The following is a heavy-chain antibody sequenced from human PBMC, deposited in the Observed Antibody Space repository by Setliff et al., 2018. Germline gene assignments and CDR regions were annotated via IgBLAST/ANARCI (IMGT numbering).Heavy chain of an antibody. CDR2: IYTSGST. Sequence: SETLSLTCTVSGGSTSRGSYDWSWIRQPAGKGLEWIGRIYTSGSTNYNPSLKSRVTISVGTSKNQFSLKLSSVTAADTAVYYCARGGLWFGELLWKYYYYGMDVWGQGTTVTVSS. CDR1: GGSTSRGSYD. J-gene: IGHJ6*02. CDR3: ARGGLWFGELLWKYYYYGMDV. D-gene: IGHD3-10*01. V-gene: IGHV4-61*02.